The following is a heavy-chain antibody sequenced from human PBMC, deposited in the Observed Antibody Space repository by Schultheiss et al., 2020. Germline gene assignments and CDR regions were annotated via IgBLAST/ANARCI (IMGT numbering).Heavy chain of an antibody. V-gene: IGHV4-61*01. CDR3: ARVDSSTGDDY. J-gene: IGHJ4*02. D-gene: IGHD2-2*01. CDR2: IYYSGST. CDR1: GGSVSSGSYY. Sequence: SETLSLTCTVSGGSVSSGSYYWSWIRQHPGKGLEWIGYIYYSGSTNYNPSLKSRVTISVDTSKNQFSLKLSSVTAADTAVYYCARVDSSTGDDYWGQGTLVTVSS.